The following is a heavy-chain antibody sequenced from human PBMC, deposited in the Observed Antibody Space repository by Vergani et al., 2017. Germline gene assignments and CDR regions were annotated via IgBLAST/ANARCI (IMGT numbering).Heavy chain of an antibody. CDR3: AKSPNFNNRPTDY. D-gene: IGHD1/OR15-1a*01. Sequence: EVQLVESGGGLVQPGGSLRLSCAASGFTFSSYSMNWVRQAPGKGLEWVSYISSSSSTIYYADSVKGRFTISRDNAKNSLYLQMNSLRAEDTAVYYCAKSPNFNNRPTDYWGQGTLVTVSS. CDR2: ISSSSSTI. V-gene: IGHV3-48*01. J-gene: IGHJ4*02. CDR1: GFTFSSYS.